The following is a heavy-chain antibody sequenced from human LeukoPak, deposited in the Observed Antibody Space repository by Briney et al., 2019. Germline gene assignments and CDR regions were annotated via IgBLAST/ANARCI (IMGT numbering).Heavy chain of an antibody. CDR3: ARDLVTVTKGFDI. CDR1: DDSFSSHY. Sequence: SETLSLTCAVSDDSFSSHYWTWIRQPPGKGLEWIGYISYIGSTNYNTSLKSRVTISIDTSRNQFSLRLSSVTAADTAVYYCARDLVTVTKGFDIWGQGTMVSVSS. D-gene: IGHD4-17*01. J-gene: IGHJ3*02. V-gene: IGHV4-59*11. CDR2: ISYIGST.